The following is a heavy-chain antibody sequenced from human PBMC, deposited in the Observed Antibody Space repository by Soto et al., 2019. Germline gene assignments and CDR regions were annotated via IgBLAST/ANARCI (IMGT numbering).Heavy chain of an antibody. V-gene: IGHV3-23*01. CDR2: ISGSGGST. CDR1: GFTLSSYA. D-gene: IGHD4-4*01. J-gene: IGHJ6*02. Sequence: EVQLLESGGGLVQPGGSLRLSCAASGFTLSSYAMSWVRQAPGKGLEWVSAISGSGGSTYYADSVKGRFTISRDNSKNTLYLQMNSLRAEDTAVYYCAKGVYSSYYYYGMDVWGQGTTVTVSS. CDR3: AKGVYSSYYYYGMDV.